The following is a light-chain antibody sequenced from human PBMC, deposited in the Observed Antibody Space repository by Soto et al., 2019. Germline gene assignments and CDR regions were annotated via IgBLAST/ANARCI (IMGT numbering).Light chain of an antibody. V-gene: IGKV1-5*03. CDR1: QTISSW. J-gene: IGKJ1*01. CDR2: KAS. Sequence: DILMTQSPSTLSGSGGDRVTITCRASQTISSWLAWYQQKPGKAPKRLIYKASTLKSGVPSRFSGSGSGTEFTLTISSLQPHDFATYYCQHDNSYSEAFGQATKVELK. CDR3: QHDNSYSEA.